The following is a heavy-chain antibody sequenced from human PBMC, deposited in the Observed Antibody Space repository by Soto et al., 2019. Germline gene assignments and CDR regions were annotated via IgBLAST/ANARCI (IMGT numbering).Heavy chain of an antibody. CDR1: GGYLSTYY. CDR3: ARTPGWYFDV. Sequence: QVQLLESGPGLVKPSETLSLTCSVPGGYLSTYYWSWIRQPAGKGLEWIGRIHASGNTDYNPSLKRRVTMSVDTSKNQFSLRLTSLTAADTVVYYCARTPGWYFDVWGQGTLVSVSS. D-gene: IGHD6-19*01. CDR2: IHASGNT. V-gene: IGHV4-4*07. J-gene: IGHJ4*02.